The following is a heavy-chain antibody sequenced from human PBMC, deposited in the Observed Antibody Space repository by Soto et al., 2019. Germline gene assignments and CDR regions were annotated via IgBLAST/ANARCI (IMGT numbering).Heavy chain of an antibody. CDR3: ARYNWSSY. V-gene: IGHV3-74*01. CDR1: GFTFNIYW. Sequence: EVQLVESGGGLVQPGGSLRLSCVASGFTFNIYWMHWVRQAPGKGLEWVSRIDNDGSATTYADSVKGRFTISRDNAKNTLFLQMNTLRVDDTAVYYCARYNWSSYSGQGTLVTVSS. CDR2: IDNDGSAT. J-gene: IGHJ4*02. D-gene: IGHD1-1*01.